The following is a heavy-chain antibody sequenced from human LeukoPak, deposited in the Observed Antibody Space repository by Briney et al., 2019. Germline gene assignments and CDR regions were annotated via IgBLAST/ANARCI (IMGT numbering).Heavy chain of an antibody. V-gene: IGHV3-7*01. Sequence: GGSLRLSCAASGFTFSSYWMSWVRQAPGKGLEWVANIKQDGSEKYYVDSVKGRFTISRDNAKNSLYLQMNSLRAEDTAVYYCARAEWELLPDFDSWGQGTLVTVSS. CDR1: GFTFSSYW. CDR3: ARAEWELLPDFDS. CDR2: IKQDGSEK. J-gene: IGHJ4*02. D-gene: IGHD1-26*01.